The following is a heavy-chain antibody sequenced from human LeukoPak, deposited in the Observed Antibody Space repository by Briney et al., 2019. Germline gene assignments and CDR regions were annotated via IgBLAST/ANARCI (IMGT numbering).Heavy chain of an antibody. Sequence: PGGSLRLSCAASGXTFSSYGMHWVRQAPGRGLEWVAVIWYDGSNKYYADSVKGRFTISRDNSKNTLYLQMNTLRAEDTAVYYCAKDVSWNWFDPWGQGTLVTVSS. CDR1: GXTFSSYG. V-gene: IGHV3-30*02. CDR3: AKDVSWNWFDP. J-gene: IGHJ5*02. CDR2: IWYDGSNK.